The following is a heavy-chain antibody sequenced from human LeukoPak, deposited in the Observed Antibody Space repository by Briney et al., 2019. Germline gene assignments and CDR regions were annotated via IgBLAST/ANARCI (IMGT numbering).Heavy chain of an antibody. CDR1: GFTFSSYA. D-gene: IGHD3-22*01. Sequence: RAGGSLRLSCEVSGFTFSSYAMSWVRQAPGKGLEWVSAISGSGGSTYYADSVKGRFTISRDNSKNTLYLQMNSLRAEDTAVYYCAKDLGELSMIVVHWGQGTLVTVSS. J-gene: IGHJ4*02. V-gene: IGHV3-23*01. CDR2: ISGSGGST. CDR3: AKDLGELSMIVVH.